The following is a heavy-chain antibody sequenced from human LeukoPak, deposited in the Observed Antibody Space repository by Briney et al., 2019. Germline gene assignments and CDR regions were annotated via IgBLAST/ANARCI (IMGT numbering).Heavy chain of an antibody. D-gene: IGHD3-10*01. V-gene: IGHV4-4*07. CDR2: ISTSGST. CDR3: ARSDGYGLVGI. Sequence: SETLSLTCTVSGGSISSYYWSWIRQPAGKGLESIGHISTSGSTNYNPSLKSRVTMSVDTSKNHFSLTLSSVTAADTAVYYCARSDGYGLVGIWGQGTMVTVSS. J-gene: IGHJ3*02. CDR1: GGSISSYY.